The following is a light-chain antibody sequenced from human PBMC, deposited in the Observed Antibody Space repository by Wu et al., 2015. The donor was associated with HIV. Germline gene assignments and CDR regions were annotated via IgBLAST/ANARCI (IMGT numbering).Light chain of an antibody. Sequence: EIVLTQSPGTLSLSPGERATLSCRASQSVGSSYLAWYQWRPGQTPSLLIYAASTRRTGVPARFSGSGSGTYFTLTITSLQPEDFAVYYCQQYNAWWTFGQGTKVEVK. CDR1: QSVGSSY. V-gene: IGKV3-20*01. CDR3: QQYNAWWT. CDR2: AAS. J-gene: IGKJ1*01.